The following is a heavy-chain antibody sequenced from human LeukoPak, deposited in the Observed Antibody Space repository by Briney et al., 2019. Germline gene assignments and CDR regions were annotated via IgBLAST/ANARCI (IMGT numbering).Heavy chain of an antibody. Sequence: ASVKVSCKVSGYTLTSLSIHWVRQSPGQALEWMGGFDPEDDKTIYAQKFQGRVTMTEHTSTATAHMGLNNVNSEGAALYYRATKGPGGFYWGPGTLVTASS. V-gene: IGHV1-24*01. D-gene: IGHD3-10*01. J-gene: IGHJ4*02. CDR2: FDPEDDKT. CDR1: GYTLTSLS. CDR3: ATKGPGGFY.